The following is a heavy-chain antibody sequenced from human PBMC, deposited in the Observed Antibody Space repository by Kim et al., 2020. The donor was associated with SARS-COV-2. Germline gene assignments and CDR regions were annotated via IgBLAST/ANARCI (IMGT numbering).Heavy chain of an antibody. CDR2: IWYDGSNK. J-gene: IGHJ4*02. V-gene: IGHV3-33*01. D-gene: IGHD5-18*01. CDR3: AREAAEFEYSYCYYFDY. Sequence: GGSLRLSCAASGFTFSSYGMHWVRQAPGKGLEWVAVIWYDGSNKYYADSVKGRFTISRDNSKNTLYLQMNSLRDEDTAVYYCAREAAEFEYSYCYYFDYWRQGTLVNLSS. CDR1: GFTFSSYG.